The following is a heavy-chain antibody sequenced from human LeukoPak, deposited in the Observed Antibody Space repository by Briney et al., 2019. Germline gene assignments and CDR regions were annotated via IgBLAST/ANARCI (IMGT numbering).Heavy chain of an antibody. Sequence: SVKVSCKASGGXFSSYAMSWVRQAPGQGLKWMGRIIPILGIANYAQKFQGRVTITADKSTSTAYMELSSLRSEDTAVYYCARDASGGSGSYYNEDYFDYWGQGTLVTVSS. J-gene: IGHJ4*02. CDR1: GGXFSSYA. V-gene: IGHV1-69*04. CDR3: ARDASGGSGSYYNEDYFDY. D-gene: IGHD3-10*01. CDR2: IIPILGIA.